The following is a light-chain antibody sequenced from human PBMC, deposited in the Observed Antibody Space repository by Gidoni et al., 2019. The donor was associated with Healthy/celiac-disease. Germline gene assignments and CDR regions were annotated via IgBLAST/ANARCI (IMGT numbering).Light chain of an antibody. CDR3: QSYDSSLSGWV. CDR1: SSNIGAGYD. J-gene: IGLJ3*02. CDR2: GNS. Sequence: HSVLTPPPSVSGAPGQRVTISCTGSSSNIGAGYDVHWYQQLPGTAPKLLIYGNSNRPSGVPDRFSGSKSGTSASLAITGLQVEDEADYYCQSYDSSLSGWVFGGGTKLTVL. V-gene: IGLV1-40*01.